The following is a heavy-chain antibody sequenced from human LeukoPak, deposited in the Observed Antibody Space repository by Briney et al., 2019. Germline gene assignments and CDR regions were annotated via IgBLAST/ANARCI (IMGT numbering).Heavy chain of an antibody. CDR3: ARATVTGQYFDY. D-gene: IGHD4-11*01. Sequence: GGSLRLSCAASGFTFSSYAMHWVRQAPGKGLEWVAVISYDGSNKYYADSVKGRFTISRDNSKNTLYLQMYSLRAEDTAVYYCARATVTGQYFDYWGQGTLVTVSS. CDR2: ISYDGSNK. V-gene: IGHV3-30*01. J-gene: IGHJ4*02. CDR1: GFTFSSYA.